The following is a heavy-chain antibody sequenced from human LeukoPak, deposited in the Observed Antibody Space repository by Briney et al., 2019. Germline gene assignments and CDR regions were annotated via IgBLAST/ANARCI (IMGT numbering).Heavy chain of an antibody. CDR2: IYYSGST. D-gene: IGHD4-17*01. CDR1: GGSISSSSYY. Sequence: PSETLSLTCSVSGGSISSSSYYWGWIRQPPGKGLEWIESIYYSGSTYYNPSLKSRVTISVDTSKSQFSLKLSSVTAAETAVYCCARLGAYGDYRAAPFDYWGQGTLVTVSS. CDR3: ARLGAYGDYRAAPFDY. J-gene: IGHJ4*02. V-gene: IGHV4-39*01.